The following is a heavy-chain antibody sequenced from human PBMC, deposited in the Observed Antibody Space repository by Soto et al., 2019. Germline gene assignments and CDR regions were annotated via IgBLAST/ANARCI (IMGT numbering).Heavy chain of an antibody. CDR1: GFTFSSYA. V-gene: IGHV3-23*01. Sequence: EVQLLESGGGLVQPGGSLRLSCAASGFTFSSYAMSWVRQAPGKGLEWVSAISGSGGSTYYADSVKGRFTISRDNSKNTLYLQMSSLRAEDTAIYYCAKDMYSSSWYSYYYSMDVWGQGTTVTVSS. CDR2: ISGSGGST. CDR3: AKDMYSSSWYSYYYSMDV. J-gene: IGHJ6*02. D-gene: IGHD6-13*01.